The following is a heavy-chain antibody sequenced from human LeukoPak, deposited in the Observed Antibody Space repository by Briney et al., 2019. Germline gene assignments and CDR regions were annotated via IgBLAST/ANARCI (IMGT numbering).Heavy chain of an antibody. D-gene: IGHD4-23*01. Sequence: PGGSLRLSCAASGFTFISYEMNWVGQAPGKGLEWVSYISSSGSTIHNADSVEGRFTISRDNAKNSLYLQMNSLRAEDTAVYYCARDGDYGGYFDYWGQGTLVTVSS. CDR1: GFTFISYE. CDR3: ARDGDYGGYFDY. CDR2: ISSSGSTI. V-gene: IGHV3-48*03. J-gene: IGHJ4*02.